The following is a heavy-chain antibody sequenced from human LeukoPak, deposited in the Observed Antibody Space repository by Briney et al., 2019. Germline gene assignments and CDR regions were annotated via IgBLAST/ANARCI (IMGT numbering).Heavy chain of an antibody. CDR2: IWYDGSNK. D-gene: IGHD3-10*01. J-gene: IGHJ4*02. CDR1: GFTFSSYG. CDR3: ARSPLWFGELLSTDY. Sequence: PGRSLRLSYAASGFTFSSYGMHWVRQAPGKGLEWVAVIWYDGSNKYYADSVKGRFTISRDNSKNTLYLQMNSLRAEDTAVYYCARSPLWFGELLSTDYWGQGTLVTVSS. V-gene: IGHV3-33*01.